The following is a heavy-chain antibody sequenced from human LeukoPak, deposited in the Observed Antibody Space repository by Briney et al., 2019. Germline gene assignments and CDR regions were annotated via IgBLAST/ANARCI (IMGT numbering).Heavy chain of an antibody. CDR2: INPTGGST. D-gene: IGHD6-6*01. CDR1: GYTFPSYF. CDR3: ARTAARRFDY. Sequence: GASVKVSCKASGYTFPSYFMHWVRQAPGQGLEWMGIINPTGGSTTYAQKFQGRVTMTRDTSTSTVHMEPSSLRSDDTAVYYCARTAARRFDYWGQGTLVTVSS. V-gene: IGHV1-46*01. J-gene: IGHJ4*02.